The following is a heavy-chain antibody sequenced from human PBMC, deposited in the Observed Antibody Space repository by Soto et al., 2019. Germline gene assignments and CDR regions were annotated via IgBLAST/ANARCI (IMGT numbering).Heavy chain of an antibody. CDR1: GGSISSGGYY. Sequence: TLSLTCTVSGGSISSGGYYWSWIRQHPGKGLEWIGYIYYSGSTYYNPSLKSRVTISVDTSKNQFSLKLSSVTAADSATYYCARMIFGRNVYYFDYWGRGTLVTVSS. CDR3: ARMIFGRNVYYFDY. V-gene: IGHV4-31*03. D-gene: IGHD3-3*01. CDR2: IYYSGST. J-gene: IGHJ4*02.